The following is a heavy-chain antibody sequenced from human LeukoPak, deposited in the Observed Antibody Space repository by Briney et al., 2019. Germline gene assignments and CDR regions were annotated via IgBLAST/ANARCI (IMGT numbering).Heavy chain of an antibody. CDR3: ARVSGSDFDY. J-gene: IGHJ4*02. CDR1: GGSISSSYYY. CDR2: IYYSGST. Sequence: PSETLSLTCTVSGGSISSSYYYWGWIRQPPGKGLEWIGSIYYSGSTYYSPSLKSRVSLSVDTSKNQFSLRLSSVTAADTAVYYCARVSGSDFDYWGQGTLVTVSS. V-gene: IGHV4-39*01. D-gene: IGHD3-10*01.